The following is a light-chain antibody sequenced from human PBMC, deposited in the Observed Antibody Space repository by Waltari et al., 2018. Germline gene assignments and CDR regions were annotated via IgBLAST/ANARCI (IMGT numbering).Light chain of an antibody. Sequence: DIQLTQSPPSLSASVGDRVTITCRASQPITNYLNWYQQKPGKAPKLLIHGASKLETGVPSRFSGSQCGTHVTLTISSLQPEDIGTYYCQRYDNLPIFAFGPGTKVEI. V-gene: IGKV1-33*01. J-gene: IGKJ3*01. CDR2: GAS. CDR3: QRYDNLPIFA. CDR1: QPITNY.